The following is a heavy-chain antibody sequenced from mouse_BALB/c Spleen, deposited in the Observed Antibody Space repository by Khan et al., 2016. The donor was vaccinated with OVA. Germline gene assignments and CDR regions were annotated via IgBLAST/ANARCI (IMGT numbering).Heavy chain of an antibody. Sequence: VQLKQSGPGLVAPSQSLSITCTVSGFSLSRYSVQWVRQPPGKGLEWLGMMWSGGSTDYNSVLKSRLSIRKDNYKSQVFFKMNSLQNDDTAKDDCARNRDGGSCWYFDVWGAGTTVTVSS. CDR2: MWSGGST. D-gene: IGHD3-3*01. CDR1: GFSLSRYS. J-gene: IGHJ1*01. CDR3: ARNRDGGSCWYFDV. V-gene: IGHV2-6-4*01.